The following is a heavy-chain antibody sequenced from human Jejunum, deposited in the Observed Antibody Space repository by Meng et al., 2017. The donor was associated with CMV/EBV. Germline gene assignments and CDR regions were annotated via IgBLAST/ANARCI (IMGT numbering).Heavy chain of an antibody. D-gene: IGHD3-10*01. CDR3: VKDKGRTALDY. J-gene: IGHJ4*02. V-gene: IGHV3-30*02. CDR2: IRNDGSEI. CDR1: GISFSTSG. Sequence: VALVESVGGVVPPGGSLRLSCVTSGISFSTSGMHWVRQAPGKGLEWVVFIRNDGSEIYYVDSVKGRFTISRDNSKNTVYLQMDSLRVEDTGIYYCVKDKGRTALDYWGQGSLVTVSS.